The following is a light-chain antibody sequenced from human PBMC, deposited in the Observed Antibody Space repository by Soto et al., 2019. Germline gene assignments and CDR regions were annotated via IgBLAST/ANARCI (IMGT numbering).Light chain of an antibody. CDR3: QKYSSSPLT. Sequence: TQSPATLSLSRGERASLSCRASQSISSWLSWYQQKPGKAPKLLIYDASSLESGVPSRFSGSGSGTEFTLTISSLQPEDVATYYCQKYSSSPLTLGGGTEVDIK. J-gene: IGKJ4*01. V-gene: IGKV1-5*01. CDR2: DAS. CDR1: QSISSW.